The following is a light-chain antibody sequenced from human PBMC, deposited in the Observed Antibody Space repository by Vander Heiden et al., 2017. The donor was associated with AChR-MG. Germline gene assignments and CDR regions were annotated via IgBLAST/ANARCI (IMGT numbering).Light chain of an antibody. CDR2: DTS. CDR1: QSVRSN. J-gene: IGKJ1*01. CDR3: QQRSNWPPT. V-gene: IGKV3-11*01. Sequence: EIVLTQSPDTLSLPPGEKATTPCRASQSVRSNLAWYQQKPRQAPSLLIYDTSNRATGIPARFSGSGSGTDFTLTISSLEPEDFAVYYCQQRSNWPPTFGQGTKVEIK.